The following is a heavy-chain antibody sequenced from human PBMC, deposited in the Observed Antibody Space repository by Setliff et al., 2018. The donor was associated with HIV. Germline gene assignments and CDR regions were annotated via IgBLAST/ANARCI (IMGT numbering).Heavy chain of an antibody. CDR3: AKDRGSDPYDPIDY. V-gene: IGHV3-23*01. CDR1: GFTFSSYA. J-gene: IGHJ4*02. CDR2: ITANDGNS. D-gene: IGHD3-22*01. Sequence: PGRSLRLSCAASGFTFSSYAMSWVRQAPGSGLEWVSGITANDGNSYYADSVKGRFTISKDISKNTLYLQMNSLRAEDTAVYYCAKDRGSDPYDPIDYWGQGTLVTVSS.